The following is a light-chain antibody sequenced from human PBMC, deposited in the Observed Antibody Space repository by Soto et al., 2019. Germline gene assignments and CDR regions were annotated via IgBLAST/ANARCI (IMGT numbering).Light chain of an antibody. CDR1: QAINNY. CDR3: QKFNAVPT. J-gene: IGKJ4*01. Sequence: DIQMTQSPSSLSESVGDRVTITCRASQAINNYLAWYQQKPGKVTTLLISAASTLQSGVPSRFSGSGSGTDFTLTISSLQPEDVATYYCQKFNAVPTFGGGTKVEI. V-gene: IGKV1-27*01. CDR2: AAS.